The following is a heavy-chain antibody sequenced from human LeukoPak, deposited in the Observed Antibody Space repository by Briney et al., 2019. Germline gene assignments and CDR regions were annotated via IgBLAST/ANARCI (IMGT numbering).Heavy chain of an antibody. D-gene: IGHD2-2*01. J-gene: IGHJ6*03. V-gene: IGHV7-4-1*02. CDR1: GYTFTSYA. CDR3: ARGRRYCDSTTCYGYYYMDV. Sequence: GASVKVSCKASGYTFTSYAMNWVRQAPGQGLEWMGWINTDTGVPTYAQGFTGQFVFSLDTSVSTAYLQISNLKAEDTALYYCARGRRYCDSTTCYGYYYMDVWGKGTTVTVSS. CDR2: INTDTGVP.